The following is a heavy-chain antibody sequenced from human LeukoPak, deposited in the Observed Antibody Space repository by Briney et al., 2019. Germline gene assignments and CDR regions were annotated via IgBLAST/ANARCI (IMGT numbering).Heavy chain of an antibody. CDR3: ANTPSIRITMIVVVPVGI. J-gene: IGHJ3*02. CDR2: ISGSGGST. Sequence: RXSXXXXGFTXXXYAMSWVRQAPGKGLEWVSAISGSGGSTYYADSVKGRFTISRDNSKNTLYLQMNSLRAEDTAVYYCANTPSIRITMIVVVPVGIWGQGTMVTVSS. D-gene: IGHD3-22*01. V-gene: IGHV3-23*01. CDR1: GFTXXXYA.